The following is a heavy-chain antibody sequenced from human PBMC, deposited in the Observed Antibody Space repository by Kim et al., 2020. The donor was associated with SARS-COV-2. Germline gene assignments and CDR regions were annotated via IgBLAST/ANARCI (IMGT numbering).Heavy chain of an antibody. V-gene: IGHV4-39*01. J-gene: IGHJ4*02. Sequence: SETLSLTCTVSGGSISSSSYYWGRIRQPPGKGWEWIGSIYYVGTTYSNPSTKSRFTISVDTSKNRFPLKLSSVTAADTAVYYCASHKMITFGGVIVRGPLDYWGQGTLVTVSS. CDR3: ASHKMITFGGVIVRGPLDY. CDR2: IYYVGTT. CDR1: GGSISSSSYY. D-gene: IGHD3-16*02.